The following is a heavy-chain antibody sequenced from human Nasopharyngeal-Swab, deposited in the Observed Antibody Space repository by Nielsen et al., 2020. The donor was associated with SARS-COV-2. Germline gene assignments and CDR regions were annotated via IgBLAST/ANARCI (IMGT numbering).Heavy chain of an antibody. J-gene: IGHJ4*02. D-gene: IGHD5-12*01. V-gene: IGHV3-64*04. CDR2: ISTNGGST. CDR1: GFTFSNYA. CDR3: AKDGREWLPSY. Sequence: GGSLRLSCSASGFTFSNYAMHWVRQAPGKGLEYISEISTNGGSTFYADSVKGRFTISRDNSKNTVYLQLNSLGAEDTAVYYCAKDGREWLPSYWGQGTLVTVSS.